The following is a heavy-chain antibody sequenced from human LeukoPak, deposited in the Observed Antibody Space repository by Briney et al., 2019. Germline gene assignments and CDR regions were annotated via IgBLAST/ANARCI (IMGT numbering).Heavy chain of an antibody. J-gene: IGHJ5*02. D-gene: IGHD4-17*01. CDR1: GFTFDDYA. Sequence: GRSLRLSCAASGFTFDDYAMHWVRQAPGKGLEWVSGISWNSGSIGYADSVKGRFTISRDNAKNSLYLQMNSLRAEDTALYYCAKVGVYGDYEGNWFDPWGQGTLVTVSS. CDR2: ISWNSGSI. V-gene: IGHV3-9*01. CDR3: AKVGVYGDYEGNWFDP.